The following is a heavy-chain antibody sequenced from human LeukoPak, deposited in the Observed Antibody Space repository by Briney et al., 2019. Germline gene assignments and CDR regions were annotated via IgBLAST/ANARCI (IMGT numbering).Heavy chain of an antibody. Sequence: PSETLPLTCTVSGGSISSYYWSWIRRPPGKGLEWIGYIYYSGSTNYNPSLKSRVTISVDTSKNQFSLKLSSVTAADTAVYYCARVAPGRYFDVDAFDIWGQGTMVTVSS. CDR1: GGSISSYY. V-gene: IGHV4-59*01. D-gene: IGHD3-9*01. CDR2: IYYSGST. J-gene: IGHJ3*02. CDR3: ARVAPGRYFDVDAFDI.